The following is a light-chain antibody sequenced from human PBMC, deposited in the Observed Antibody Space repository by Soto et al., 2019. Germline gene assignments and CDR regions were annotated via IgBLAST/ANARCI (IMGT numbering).Light chain of an antibody. J-gene: IGKJ3*01. CDR3: QQHGSSPFT. CDR2: GAS. Sequence: EIVLTQSPGTLSLSPGERATLSCRASQSVTSTYLAWYQQKPGQAPRLLIYGASTRATGIPDRFSASGSGTDFTLTISRLEPEDFAVYYCQQHGSSPFTFCPGTKVEIK. V-gene: IGKV3-20*01. CDR1: QSVTSTY.